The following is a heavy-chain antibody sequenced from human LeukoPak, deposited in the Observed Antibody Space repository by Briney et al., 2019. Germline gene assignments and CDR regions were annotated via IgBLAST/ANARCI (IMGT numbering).Heavy chain of an antibody. J-gene: IGHJ4*02. CDR1: GFTFSSYS. CDR3: AREVATGTVVDY. D-gene: IGHD5-12*01. CDR2: ISSSSSYM. Sequence: PGGSLRLSCAASGFTFSSYSMNWVRQAPGKGLEWVSSISSSSSYMYYADSVKGRFTISRDNAKNSLYLQMNSLRAEDTAVYYCAREVATGTVVDYWGQGTLVTVSS. V-gene: IGHV3-21*01.